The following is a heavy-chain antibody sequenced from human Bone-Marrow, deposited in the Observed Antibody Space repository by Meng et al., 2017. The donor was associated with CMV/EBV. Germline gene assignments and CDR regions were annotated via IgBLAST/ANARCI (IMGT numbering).Heavy chain of an antibody. J-gene: IGHJ4*02. D-gene: IGHD6-13*01. CDR1: GYTFTSYG. CDR3: ARGGYSSSWSSFGY. CDR2: ISAYNGNT. V-gene: IGHV1-18*01. Sequence: ASVKVSCKASGYTFTSYGISWVRQAPGQGLEWMGWISAYNGNTNYAQKLQGRVTTTTDTSTSTAYMELRSLKSDDTAVYYCARGGYSSSWSSFGYWGQGTLVTVSS.